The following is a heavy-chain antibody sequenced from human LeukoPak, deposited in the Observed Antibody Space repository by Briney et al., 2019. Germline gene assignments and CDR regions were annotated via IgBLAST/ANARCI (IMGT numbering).Heavy chain of an antibody. CDR3: ARVVPSYYDGSGYYFDY. Sequence: SQTLSLTCTVSGGAIGSGNYYWSRIRQHPGQGLEWIGYIYRSGSAYYNPPLKSRLTMSVDPSKNQFSLKLSSVTAADTAVYYCARVVPSYYDGSGYYFDYWGQGARVTVSS. V-gene: IGHV4-31*03. D-gene: IGHD3-22*01. CDR1: GGAIGSGNYY. CDR2: IYRSGSA. J-gene: IGHJ4*02.